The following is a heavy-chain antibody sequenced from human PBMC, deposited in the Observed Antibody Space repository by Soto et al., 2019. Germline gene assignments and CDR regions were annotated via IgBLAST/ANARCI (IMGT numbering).Heavy chain of an antibody. CDR1: GYSFSTCW. CDR3: ARTYYYDSSGYYYNFY. V-gene: IGHV5-51*01. D-gene: IGHD3-22*01. J-gene: IGHJ4*02. CDR2: INPDDSDT. Sequence: GESLKISCKGSGYSFSTCWIAWVRQMPGKGLEWMGIINPDDSDTRYSPSFQGQVTISVDRSITTAYLQWSSLKASDTAMYYCARTYYYDSSGYYYNFYWGQGTLVTVSS.